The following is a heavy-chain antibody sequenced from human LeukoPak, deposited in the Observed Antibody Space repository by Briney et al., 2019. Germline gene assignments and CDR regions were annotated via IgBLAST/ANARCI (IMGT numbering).Heavy chain of an antibody. D-gene: IGHD6-6*01. J-gene: IGHJ5*02. V-gene: IGHV4-34*01. CDR1: GGSFSGYY. CDR2: INHSGST. CDR3: ARGRPWFDP. Sequence: SETLSLTCAVYGGSFSGYYWSWIRQPPGKGLEWIGEINHSGSTNYNPSLKSRVTISVDTSKNQFSLKLSSVTAADTAVYYCARGRPWFDPWGQGTLVAVSS.